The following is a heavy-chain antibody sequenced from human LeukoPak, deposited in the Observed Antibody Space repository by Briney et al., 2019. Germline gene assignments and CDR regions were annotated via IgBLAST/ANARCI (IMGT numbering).Heavy chain of an antibody. D-gene: IGHD1-26*01. J-gene: IGHJ4*02. V-gene: IGHV1-69*05. Sequence: GSSVKVSCKASGGTFSSYAISWVRQAPGQGLEWMGGITPIFGTANYAQKFQGRVTITTDESTSTAYMELSSLRSEDTAVYYCARNEGTSGSYYGVFDYWGQGTLVTVSS. CDR1: GGTFSSYA. CDR3: ARNEGTSGSYYGVFDY. CDR2: ITPIFGTA.